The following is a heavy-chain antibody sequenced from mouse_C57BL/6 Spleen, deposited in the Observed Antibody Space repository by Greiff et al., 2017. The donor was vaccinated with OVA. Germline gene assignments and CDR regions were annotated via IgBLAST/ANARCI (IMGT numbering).Heavy chain of an antibody. J-gene: IGHJ4*01. CDR1: GYTFTSYW. D-gene: IGHD1-1*01. V-gene: IGHV1-59*01. CDR2: IDPSDSYT. CDR3: ARFGLRSPGAMDY. Sequence: QVQLQQPGAELVRPVTSVKLSCKASGYTFTSYWMHWVKQRPGQGLEWIGVIDPSDSYTNYNQKFKGKATLTVDTSSSTAYMQLSSLTSEDSAVYYCARFGLRSPGAMDYWGQGTSVTVSS.